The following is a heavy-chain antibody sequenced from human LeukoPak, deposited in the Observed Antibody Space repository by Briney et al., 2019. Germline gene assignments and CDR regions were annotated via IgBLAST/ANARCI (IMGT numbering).Heavy chain of an antibody. CDR1: GGSISSSSYY. Sequence: SETLSLTCTVSGGSISSSSYYWGWIRQPPGKGLEWIGEIYHSGSTNYNPSLKSRVTISVDKSKNQFSLKLSSVTAADTAVYYCARDVAAAGQENYWGQGTLVTVSS. J-gene: IGHJ4*02. V-gene: IGHV4-39*07. CDR3: ARDVAAAGQENY. D-gene: IGHD6-13*01. CDR2: IYHSGST.